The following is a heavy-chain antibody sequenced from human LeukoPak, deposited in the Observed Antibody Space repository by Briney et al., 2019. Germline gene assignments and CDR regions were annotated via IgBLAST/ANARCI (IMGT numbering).Heavy chain of an antibody. V-gene: IGHV4-30-2*01. CDR3: ARGWELLLSDFDY. D-gene: IGHD1-26*01. CDR1: GGSISSGGYS. CDR2: IYHSGST. Sequence: PSETLSLTCAVSGGSISSGGYSWSWIRQPPGKGLEWIGYIYHSGSTYYNPSLKSRVTISVDTSKNQFSLKLSSVTAADTAVYYCARGWELLLSDFDYWGQGTLVTVSS. J-gene: IGHJ4*02.